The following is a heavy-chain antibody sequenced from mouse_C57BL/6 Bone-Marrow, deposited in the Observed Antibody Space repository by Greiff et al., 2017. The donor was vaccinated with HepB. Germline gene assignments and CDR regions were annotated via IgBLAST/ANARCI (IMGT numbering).Heavy chain of an antibody. CDR3: ARTYGNYAMDY. V-gene: IGHV5-6*02. CDR2: ISSGGSYT. Sequence: EVKLVESGGDLVKPGASLKLSCAASGFTFSSYGMSWVRQTPDKRLEWVATISSGGSYTYYPDSVKGRFTISRDNAKNTLYLQMSSLKSEDTAMYYCARTYGNYAMDYWGQGTSVTVSS. D-gene: IGHD2-1*01. J-gene: IGHJ4*01. CDR1: GFTFSSYG.